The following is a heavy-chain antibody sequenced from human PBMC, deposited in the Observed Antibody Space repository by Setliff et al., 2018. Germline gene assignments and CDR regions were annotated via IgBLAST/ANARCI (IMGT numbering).Heavy chain of an antibody. CDR3: FGAGTCSY. D-gene: IGHD3-10*01. V-gene: IGHV3-7*01. CDR2: INPDGSEK. J-gene: IGHJ4*02. Sequence: GGSLRLSCGASGFTYNNCWVSWVRQAPGKGLEWLASINPDGSEKYYVDSVKGRFTISRNNAKNSLSLQMNSLRTEDTAVYYCFGAGTCSYWGQGTLVTVSS. CDR1: GFTYNNCW.